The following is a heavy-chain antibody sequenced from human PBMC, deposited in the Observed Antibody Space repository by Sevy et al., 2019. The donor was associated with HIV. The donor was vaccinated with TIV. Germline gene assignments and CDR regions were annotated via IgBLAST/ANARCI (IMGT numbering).Heavy chain of an antibody. CDR1: GGSISSYY. J-gene: IGHJ4*02. V-gene: IGHV4-59*13. Sequence: SETLSLTCTVSGGSISSYYWSWIRQPPGKGLEWVGYIYSSGSTNYNPSLKSRVTISVDTSKNQFSLKLSSMTAADTAVYYCARVGLARYFFDSWGQGNLVTVSS. CDR2: IYSSGST. CDR3: ARVGLARYFFDS.